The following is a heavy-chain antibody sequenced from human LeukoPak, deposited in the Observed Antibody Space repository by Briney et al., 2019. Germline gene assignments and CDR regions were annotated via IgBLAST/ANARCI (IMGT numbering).Heavy chain of an antibody. V-gene: IGHV3-30*18. Sequence: PGRSLRLSCAASGYTFTSYGMHWVRQAPGKGLEWVAVISYDGSNKYYADSVKGRFTISRDNSKNTLYLQMNSLRAEDTAVHYCAKDNVGATNYYYYGVDVWGQGTTVTVSS. J-gene: IGHJ6*02. CDR1: GYTFTSYG. CDR2: ISYDGSNK. CDR3: AKDNVGATNYYYYGVDV. D-gene: IGHD1-26*01.